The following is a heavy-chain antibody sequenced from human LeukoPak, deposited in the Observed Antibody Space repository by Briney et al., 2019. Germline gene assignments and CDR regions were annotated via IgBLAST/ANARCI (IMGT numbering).Heavy chain of an antibody. Sequence: GGSLRLSCAASGFTFSGSAMHWVRQASGKGLEWVGRIRSKANSYATAYAASVKGRFTISRDDSKNTAYLQMNSLRAEDTAVYYCARDDILTGYPTPFDYWGQGTLVTVSS. J-gene: IGHJ4*02. CDR1: GFTFSGSA. CDR3: ARDDILTGYPTPFDY. V-gene: IGHV3-73*01. D-gene: IGHD3-9*01. CDR2: IRSKANSYAT.